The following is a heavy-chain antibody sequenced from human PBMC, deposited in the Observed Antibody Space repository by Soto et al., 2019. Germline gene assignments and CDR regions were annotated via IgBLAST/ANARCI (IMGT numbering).Heavy chain of an antibody. CDR2: ISSSSSYI. CDR1: GFTFSSYS. Sequence: ETLRLSCAASGFTFSSYSMNWVRQAPGKGLEWVSSISSSSSYIYYADSVKGRFTISRDNAKNSLYLQMNSLRAEDTAVYYCARDAYSNRGYYYYGMDVWGQGTTVTVSS. J-gene: IGHJ6*02. D-gene: IGHD3-16*01. CDR3: ARDAYSNRGYYYYGMDV. V-gene: IGHV3-21*01.